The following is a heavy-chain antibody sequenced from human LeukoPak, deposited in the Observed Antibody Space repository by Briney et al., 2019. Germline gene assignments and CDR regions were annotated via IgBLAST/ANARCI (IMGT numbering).Heavy chain of an antibody. CDR1: GGTFSSYA. Sequence: SVKVSCKASGGTFSSYAISWVRQAPGQGLEWMGGIIPIFGTANYAQKFQGRVTITRNTSISTAYMELSSLRSEDTAVYYCARQDSSSRGLPFDYWGQGTLVTVSS. V-gene: IGHV1-69*05. J-gene: IGHJ4*02. CDR2: IIPIFGTA. CDR3: ARQDSSSRGLPFDY. D-gene: IGHD6-6*01.